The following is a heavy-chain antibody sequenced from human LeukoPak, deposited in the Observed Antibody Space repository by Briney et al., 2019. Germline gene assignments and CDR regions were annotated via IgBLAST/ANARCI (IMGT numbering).Heavy chain of an antibody. V-gene: IGHV1-2*04. Sequence: GASVNVSCKASGYTFTGYYMHWVRQAPGQGLEWMGWINPNSGGTNYAQKFQGWVTMTRDTSISTAYMEPSRLRSDDTAVYYCARDLVTRLNQYYDFWRFDPWGQGTLVTVSS. J-gene: IGHJ5*02. D-gene: IGHD3-3*01. CDR3: ARDLVTRLNQYYDFWRFDP. CDR1: GYTFTGYY. CDR2: INPNSGGT.